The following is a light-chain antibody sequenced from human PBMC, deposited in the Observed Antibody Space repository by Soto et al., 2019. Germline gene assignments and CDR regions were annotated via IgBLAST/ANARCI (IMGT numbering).Light chain of an antibody. J-gene: IGKJ3*01. CDR1: QSLVHSDGTTY. V-gene: IGKV2-30*02. CDR2: KVS. CDR3: MQGRPSFT. Sequence: DVVMTQSPLSLPVTLGQPASSSCRSSQSLVHSDGTTYLNWFHQRPGQSPRRLLYKVSKRDSGVPNRFSGSGLGADFTRKISRVEVEDVGIYYCMQGRPSFTFGPGTEVHIK.